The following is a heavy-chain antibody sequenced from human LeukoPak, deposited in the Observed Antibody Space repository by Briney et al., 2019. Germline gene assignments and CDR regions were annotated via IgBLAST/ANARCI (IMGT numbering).Heavy chain of an antibody. CDR3: VKDRGYCSGGSCGYLDY. CDR1: GFTFSSYG. J-gene: IGHJ4*02. D-gene: IGHD2-15*01. V-gene: IGHV3-30*18. Sequence: GGSLRLSCAASGFTFSSYGMHWGRQAPGKGLEWVAIISYEGSEKDCADSVKGRFTISRDNSKTTLYLQMNSLRAEDTAVYYCVKDRGYCSGGSCGYLDYWGQGTLVTVSS. CDR2: ISYEGSEK.